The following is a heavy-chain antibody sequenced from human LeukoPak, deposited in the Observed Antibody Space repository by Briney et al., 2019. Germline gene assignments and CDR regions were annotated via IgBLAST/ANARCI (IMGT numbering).Heavy chain of an antibody. D-gene: IGHD3-22*01. CDR3: ARDAANYDSSGYYPSVVDY. Sequence: GGSLRLSCAASGFTFSSYWMSWVRQAPGKGLEWVANIKQDGSEKYYVDSVKGRFPISRDNAKNSLYLQMNSLRAEDTAVYYCARDAANYDSSGYYPSVVDYWGQGTLVTVSS. CDR1: GFTFSSYW. CDR2: IKQDGSEK. V-gene: IGHV3-7*01. J-gene: IGHJ4*02.